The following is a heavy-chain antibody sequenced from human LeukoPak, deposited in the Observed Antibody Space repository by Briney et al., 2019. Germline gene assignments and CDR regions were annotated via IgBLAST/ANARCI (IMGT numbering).Heavy chain of an antibody. Sequence: SETLSLTCTVSGGSISSYYWRWSRQHPRKGLEWIGYIYYSGSTNYNPSLKSRVTISVDTSNNQFSLKLSSVTAADTAVYYCARLTYYYDSSGFDYWGQGTLVTVSS. CDR3: ARLTYYYDSSGFDY. J-gene: IGHJ4*02. V-gene: IGHV4-59*01. CDR1: GGSISSYY. D-gene: IGHD3-22*01. CDR2: IYYSGST.